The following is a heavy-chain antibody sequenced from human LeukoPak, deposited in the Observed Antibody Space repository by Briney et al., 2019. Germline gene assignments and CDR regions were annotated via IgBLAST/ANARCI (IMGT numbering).Heavy chain of an antibody. J-gene: IGHJ4*02. CDR2: ISDSGGST. CDR1: GFTFRTYA. V-gene: IGHV3-23*01. D-gene: IGHD3-10*01. Sequence: GGSLRLSCAASGFTFRTYAMSWVRQAPGEGLEWVSAISDSGGSTFYADSVRGRFTISRDNSKNTLYLQMNSLRAEDTAVYYCARDQSLYGSGSYSEFDYWGQGTLVTVSS. CDR3: ARDQSLYGSGSYSEFDY.